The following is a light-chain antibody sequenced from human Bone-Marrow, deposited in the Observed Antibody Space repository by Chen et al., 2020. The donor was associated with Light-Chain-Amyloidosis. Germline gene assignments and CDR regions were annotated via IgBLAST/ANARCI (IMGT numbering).Light chain of an antibody. CDR3: SSYAGSNNLVV. Sequence: QSALTQPPSASGSPGQSVTISCTGTSSDVGGYHYVSWYQQHPGKAPKLMIYEVSKRPSGVPDRFSGCKSGNTASLTVSGLQAEDEADYYCSSYAGSNNLVVFGGGTKLTVL. J-gene: IGLJ2*01. CDR2: EVS. V-gene: IGLV2-8*01. CDR1: SSDVGGYHY.